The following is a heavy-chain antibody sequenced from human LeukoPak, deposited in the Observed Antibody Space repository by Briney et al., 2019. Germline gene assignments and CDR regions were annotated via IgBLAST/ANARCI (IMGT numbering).Heavy chain of an antibody. CDR3: ARIPGSSWSLGAWFDP. J-gene: IGHJ5*02. D-gene: IGHD6-13*01. V-gene: IGHV3-11*06. Sequence: PGGSLRLSCAASGFTFSDYYMRWIRQAPGKGLEWVSYISSSSSYTNYADSVKGRFTISRDNAKNSLYLQMNSLRAEDTAVYYCARIPGSSWSLGAWFDPWGEGTLVTVSS. CDR1: GFTFSDYY. CDR2: ISSSSSYT.